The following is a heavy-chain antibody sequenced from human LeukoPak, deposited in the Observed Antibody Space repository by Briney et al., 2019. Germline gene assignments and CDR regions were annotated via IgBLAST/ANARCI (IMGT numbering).Heavy chain of an antibody. J-gene: IGHJ5*02. CDR1: GGSFSGYY. CDR2: INHSGST. Sequence: SETLSLTCAVYGGSFSGYYWSWIRQPPGKGLGWIGEINHSGSTNYNPSLKSRVTISVDTSKNQFSLKLSSVTAADTAVYYCARGLAAAGHNWFDPWGQGTLVTVSS. V-gene: IGHV4-34*01. CDR3: ARGLAAAGHNWFDP. D-gene: IGHD6-13*01.